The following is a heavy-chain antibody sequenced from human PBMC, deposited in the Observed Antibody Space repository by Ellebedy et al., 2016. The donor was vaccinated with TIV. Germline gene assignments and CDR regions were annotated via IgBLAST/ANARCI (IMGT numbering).Heavy chain of an antibody. V-gene: IGHV5-51*01. D-gene: IGHD5-24*01. Sequence: GESLKISXKGSGYRFTNYWIGWVRQMPGKGLEWMGIIYPGDSDTTYNPSFQGQVIISADKSISTAYLQWSSLKASDTAMYYCARPNYFYDAFDIWGQGTMVTVSS. CDR1: GYRFTNYW. J-gene: IGHJ3*02. CDR2: IYPGDSDT. CDR3: ARPNYFYDAFDI.